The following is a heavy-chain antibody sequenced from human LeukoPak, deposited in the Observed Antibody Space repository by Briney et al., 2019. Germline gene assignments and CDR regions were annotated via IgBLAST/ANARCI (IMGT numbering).Heavy chain of an antibody. CDR2: ISSSGSTI. Sequence: GGCLRLSCAASGFTPSSYEMNWVCQAPGKRLGWVSYISSSGSTIYYADSVKGRFTISRDNAKNSLYLQMNSLRAEDTAVYYCAELGITMIGGVWGKGTTVTISS. J-gene: IGHJ6*04. CDR1: GFTPSSYE. D-gene: IGHD3-10*02. V-gene: IGHV3-48*03. CDR3: AELGITMIGGV.